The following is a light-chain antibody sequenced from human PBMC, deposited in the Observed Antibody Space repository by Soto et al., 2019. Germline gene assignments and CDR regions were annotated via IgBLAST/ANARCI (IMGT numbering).Light chain of an antibody. J-gene: IGKJ1*01. CDR3: QHYCTTPWT. Sequence: ETGLTQSPGTLSLSPGERVTLSCRASQSVCSRCLACYQQQPGQSPRLLIYGASSKATGIPYRFSGSGSGTDFTLTISRLEPEDFAVYYCQHYCTTPWTFGQGTKVGIK. CDR2: GAS. V-gene: IGKV3-20*01. CDR1: QSVCSRC.